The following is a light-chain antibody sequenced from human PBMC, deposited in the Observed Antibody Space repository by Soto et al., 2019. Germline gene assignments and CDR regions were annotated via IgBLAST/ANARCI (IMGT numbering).Light chain of an antibody. CDR2: KVS. CDR3: MQATQFPGT. V-gene: IGKV2-24*01. J-gene: IGKJ2*01. Sequence: DILLTQTQLSSPVTVGQAASTSCKSSQSLVHGDGNTYLSWLQQRPGQPPRLLIYKVSQRSSGVPDRFRGSGAGTDFTLQINRVEAEDVGVYYCMQATQFPGTFGQGTKVDIK. CDR1: QSLVHGDGNTY.